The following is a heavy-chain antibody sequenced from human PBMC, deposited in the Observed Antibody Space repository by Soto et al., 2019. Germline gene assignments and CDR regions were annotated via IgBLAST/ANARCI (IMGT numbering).Heavy chain of an antibody. CDR3: ASSSWMDWFDP. J-gene: IGHJ5*02. D-gene: IGHD6-13*01. CDR1: GFTFSSYS. CDR2: ISSSGTYI. V-gene: IGHV3-21*01. Sequence: EVQLVESGGGLVRPGGSLRLSCVASGFTFSSYSMNWVRQAPGKGLEWVSSISSSGTYIYYAESLTGRFTISRDNAKNSVYLQMNSLRAEDTAVYYCASSSWMDWFDPWGQGTLVTVSS.